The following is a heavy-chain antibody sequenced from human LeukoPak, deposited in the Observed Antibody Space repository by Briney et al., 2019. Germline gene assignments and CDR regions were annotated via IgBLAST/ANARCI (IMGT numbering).Heavy chain of an antibody. V-gene: IGHV1-69-2*01. CDR3: ARGPTRDYYDSSGPFDY. CDR1: GYTFTDYY. J-gene: IGHJ4*02. CDR2: VDPEDGET. D-gene: IGHD3-22*01. Sequence: ASVKISCKVSGYTFTDYYMHWVQQAPGKGLEWMGLVDPEDGETIYAEKFQGRVTITADTSTDTAYMELSSLRSEDTAVYYCARGPTRDYYDSSGPFDYWGQGTLVTVSS.